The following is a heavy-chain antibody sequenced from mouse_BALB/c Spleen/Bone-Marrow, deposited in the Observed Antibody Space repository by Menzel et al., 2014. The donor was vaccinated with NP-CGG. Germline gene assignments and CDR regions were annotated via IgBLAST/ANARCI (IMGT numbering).Heavy chain of an antibody. D-gene: IGHD1-1*01. Sequence: QVQLQQSGPELVRPGASVKISCKASGYEFXDSWMNWVKQGPGQGLEWIGRIYPGDGDSIYNGKFKGKATLTSDKFSSTAYMQLSSLTSVDSAVYFCARSLSVATPMDYWGQGTSVTVSS. CDR1: GYEFXDSW. J-gene: IGHJ4*01. V-gene: IGHV1-82*01. CDR2: IYPGDGDS. CDR3: ARSLSVATPMDY.